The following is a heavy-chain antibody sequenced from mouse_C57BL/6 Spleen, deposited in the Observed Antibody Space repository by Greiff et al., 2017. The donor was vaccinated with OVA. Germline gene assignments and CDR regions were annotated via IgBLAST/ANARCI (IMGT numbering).Heavy chain of an antibody. Sequence: EVKLVESGGGLVQPGGSLSLSCAASGFTFTDYYMSWVRQPPGKALEWLGFIRNKANGYTTEYSVSVKGRFTISRDNSQSILYLQMNALRAEDSATYYCASLHYYGSSYHYFDYWGQGTTLTVSS. J-gene: IGHJ2*01. D-gene: IGHD1-1*01. CDR3: ASLHYYGSSYHYFDY. V-gene: IGHV7-3*01. CDR1: GFTFTDYY. CDR2: IRNKANGYTT.